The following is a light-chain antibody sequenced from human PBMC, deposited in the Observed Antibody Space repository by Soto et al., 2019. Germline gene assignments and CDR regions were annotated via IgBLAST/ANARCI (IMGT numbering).Light chain of an antibody. CDR2: DAS. CDR3: HQYDSSSPT. Sequence: DIQMTQSPSTLSASVGGGVTITRRASQNISVWLAWYQHRPGKAPKFLMYDASSLETGVPSRFSGSLSGTEFTLTIRSLQPDDSATYYCHQYDSSSPTFGQETKLEIK. V-gene: IGKV1-5*01. J-gene: IGKJ2*01. CDR1: QNISVW.